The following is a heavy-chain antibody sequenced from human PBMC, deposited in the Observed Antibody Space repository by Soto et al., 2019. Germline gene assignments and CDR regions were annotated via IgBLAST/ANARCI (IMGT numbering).Heavy chain of an antibody. D-gene: IGHD6-13*01. V-gene: IGHV3-21*01. Sequence: GGSLRLSCAASGFTFSSYSMNWVRQAPGKGLEWVSSISSSSSYIYYADSVKGRFTISRDNAKNSLYLQMNSLRAEDTAVYYCARDPPAKEAAASSQPRNGYWGQGTRVTVAS. CDR3: ARDPPAKEAAASSQPRNGY. CDR2: ISSSSSYI. J-gene: IGHJ4*02. CDR1: GFTFSSYS.